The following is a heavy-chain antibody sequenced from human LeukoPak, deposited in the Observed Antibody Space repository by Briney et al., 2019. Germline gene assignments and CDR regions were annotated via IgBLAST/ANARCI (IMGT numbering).Heavy chain of an antibody. D-gene: IGHD4-17*01. CDR1: EITYSRYV. CDR3: ATLYGDYNWYFDL. J-gene: IGHJ2*01. V-gene: IGHV3-23*01. Sequence: GGSLRLSCTSSEITYSRYVMGWVRQAPGKGLEWVSTISASGGTTYYADSVQGRFTISRDNSMNTLYLQMNSLRAEDTAVYYCATLYGDYNWYFDLWGRGTLVTVSS. CDR2: ISASGGTT.